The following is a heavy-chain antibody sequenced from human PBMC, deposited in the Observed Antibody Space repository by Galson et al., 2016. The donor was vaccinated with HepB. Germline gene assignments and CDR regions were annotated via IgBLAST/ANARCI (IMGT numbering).Heavy chain of an antibody. J-gene: IGHJ4*02. CDR3: ARESDDYGDSNY. D-gene: IGHD4-17*01. V-gene: IGHV3-30*03. CDR2: ISYDGTNK. CDR1: GFSFSTYG. Sequence: SLRLSCATSGFSFSTYGMHWVRQAPGKGLEWVAVISYDGTNKYYADSVKGRFTISRDNSKNTLYLQMNTLSAEDTAVYYCARESDDYGDSNYWGQGTLVTVSS.